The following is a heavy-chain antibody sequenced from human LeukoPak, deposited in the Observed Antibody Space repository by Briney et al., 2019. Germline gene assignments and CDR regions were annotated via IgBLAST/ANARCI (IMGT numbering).Heavy chain of an antibody. Sequence: PGGSLRLSCAASGFTFSSYWMSWVRQAPGKGLEWVANIKQDGSEKYYVDSVKDRFTISIDNAKNSLYLQMNSLRAEDTAVYYCARGIAVAGRRRYYYGMDVWGQGTTVTVSS. CDR3: ARGIAVAGRRRYYYGMDV. CDR2: IKQDGSEK. V-gene: IGHV3-7*01. D-gene: IGHD6-19*01. J-gene: IGHJ6*02. CDR1: GFTFSSYW.